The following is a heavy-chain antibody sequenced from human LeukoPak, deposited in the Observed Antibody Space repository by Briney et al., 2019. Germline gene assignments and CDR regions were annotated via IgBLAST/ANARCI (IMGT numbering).Heavy chain of an antibody. CDR3: ARGVNYYDSSGYSNYFDY. CDR2: ISAYNGNT. CDR1: GYTFTSYD. D-gene: IGHD3-22*01. J-gene: IGHJ4*02. V-gene: IGHV1-18*01. Sequence: ASVKVSCKASGYTFTSYDINWVRQATGQGLEWMGWISAYNGNTNYAQKLQGRVTMTTDTSTSTAYMELRSLRSDDTAVYYCARGVNYYDSSGYSNYFDYWGQGTLVTVSS.